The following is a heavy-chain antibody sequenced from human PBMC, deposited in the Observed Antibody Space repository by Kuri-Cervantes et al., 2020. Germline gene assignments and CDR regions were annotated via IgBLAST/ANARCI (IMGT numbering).Heavy chain of an antibody. D-gene: IGHD3-16*02. J-gene: IGHJ4*02. Sequence: SCAVSGYSISSNNWWGWIRQPPGKGLEWIGYIYYSGSSYYNPSLKSRVTMSVDTSKNQFSLKLSSVTAADTAVYYCARCVYYDYVWGSYRYTGSEYYSDYWGQGTLVTVSS. CDR3: ARCVYYDYVWGSYRYTGSEYYSDY. CDR1: GYSISSNNW. V-gene: IGHV4-28*01. CDR2: IYYSGSS.